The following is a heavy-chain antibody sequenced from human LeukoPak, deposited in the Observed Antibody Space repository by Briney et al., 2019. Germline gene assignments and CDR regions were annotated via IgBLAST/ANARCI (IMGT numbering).Heavy chain of an antibody. D-gene: IGHD3-10*01. CDR3: ARQHYYGSGSYDY. CDR2: TYSSGST. CDR1: GSSISGYY. J-gene: IGHJ4*02. Sequence: PSETLSLTCSVSGSSISGYYWSWIRQPPGKGLEWIGYTYSSGSTNYNPSLKSRVTILVDTSKNQFSLKLSSVTAADTAVYYCARQHYYGSGSYDYWGQGTLVTVSS. V-gene: IGHV4-59*08.